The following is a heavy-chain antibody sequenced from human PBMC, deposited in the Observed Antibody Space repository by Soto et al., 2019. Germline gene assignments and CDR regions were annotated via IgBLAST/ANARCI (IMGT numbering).Heavy chain of an antibody. CDR2: VSHIGST. V-gene: IGHV4-39*01. Sequence: QLQLQESGPGLVKPSETLSLTCSVSGGSISNSSYLWGWVRQPPGKGLQWIGSVSHIGSTNYNPSLKSRLTISVGTSKTQSSLRLDSVTAADTAVYYCLRIAVSGPRTGFDYWGQGILVTVSS. J-gene: IGHJ4*02. CDR3: LRIAVSGPRTGFDY. D-gene: IGHD6-19*01. CDR1: GGSISNSSYL.